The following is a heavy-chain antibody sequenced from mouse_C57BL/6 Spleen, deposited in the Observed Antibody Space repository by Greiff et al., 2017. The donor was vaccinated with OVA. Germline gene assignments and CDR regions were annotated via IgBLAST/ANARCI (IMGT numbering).Heavy chain of an antibody. CDR2: FHPYNDDT. J-gene: IGHJ1*03. CDR3: ARGPYYGSSLWYFDV. V-gene: IGHV1-47*01. D-gene: IGHD1-1*01. Sequence: QVQLQQSGAELVKPGASVKMSCKASGYTFTTYPIEWMKQNHGKSLEWIGNFHPYNDDTKYNEKFKGKATLTVEKSSSTVYLELSRLTSDDSAVYDCARGPYYGSSLWYFDVWGTGTTVTVSS. CDR1: GYTFTTYP.